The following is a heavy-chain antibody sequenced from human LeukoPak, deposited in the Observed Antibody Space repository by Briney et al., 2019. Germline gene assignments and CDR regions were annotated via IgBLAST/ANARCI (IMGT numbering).Heavy chain of an antibody. Sequence: GGSLRLSCAASGFTFSSYSMSWVRQAPGKGLEWVSDISGSGGSTYSADSVKGRFTLSRDNSKNTLYLQMNSLRDEDTAVYNCAKLPYILLWGYYFDYWGQGTLVTVSS. V-gene: IGHV3-23*01. CDR3: AKLPYILLWGYYFDY. CDR1: GFTFSSYS. D-gene: IGHD3-16*01. CDR2: ISGSGGST. J-gene: IGHJ4*02.